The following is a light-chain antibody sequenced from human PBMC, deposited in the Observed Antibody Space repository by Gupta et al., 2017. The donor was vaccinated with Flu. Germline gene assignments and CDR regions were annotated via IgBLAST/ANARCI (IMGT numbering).Light chain of an antibody. J-gene: IGLJ2*01. Sequence: QSALTQPASVSGSPGQSITISCTGTSSDVGGYNYVSWYQQHPGKAPKLMIYEVSNRPSGVSNRFPGSKSGNAASLTISGLQAEDEADYYYSSYTNSSTVVFGGGTKLTVL. V-gene: IGLV2-14*01. CDR3: SSYTNSSTVV. CDR2: EVS. CDR1: SSDVGGYNY.